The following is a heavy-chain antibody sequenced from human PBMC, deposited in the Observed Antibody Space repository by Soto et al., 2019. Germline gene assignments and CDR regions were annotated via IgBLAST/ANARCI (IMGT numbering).Heavy chain of an antibody. Sequence: PGGSLRLSCVGSGFSFEDHAMHWVRQAPGKGLEWVSGINWNSDIIGYADSVKGRFTISRDDAKNSLYLQMNSLRIEDTALYYCTKGDSSAYYHKNYYGMDVWGQGTTVTVSS. CDR1: GFSFEDHA. D-gene: IGHD3-22*01. CDR3: TKGDSSAYYHKNYYGMDV. V-gene: IGHV3-9*01. CDR2: INWNSDII. J-gene: IGHJ6*02.